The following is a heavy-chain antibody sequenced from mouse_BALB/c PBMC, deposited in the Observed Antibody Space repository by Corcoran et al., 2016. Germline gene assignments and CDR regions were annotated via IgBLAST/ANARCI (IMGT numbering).Heavy chain of an antibody. Sequence: EVQLQQSGAELVKPGASVKLSCTASGFNIKDTYMHWVKQRPEQGLEWIGRIDPANGNTKYDPKFQGKATITADTSSNTAYLQLSSLTSEDTAVYYCARPYDGYFYFDYWGQGTTLTVSS. V-gene: IGHV14-3*02. D-gene: IGHD2-3*01. CDR2: IDPANGNT. CDR1: GFNIKDTY. J-gene: IGHJ2*01. CDR3: ARPYDGYFYFDY.